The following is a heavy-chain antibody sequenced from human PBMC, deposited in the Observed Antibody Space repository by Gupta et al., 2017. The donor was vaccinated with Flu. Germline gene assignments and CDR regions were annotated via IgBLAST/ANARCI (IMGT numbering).Heavy chain of an antibody. J-gene: IGHJ4*02. D-gene: IGHD6-6*01. CDR1: GGSISSYY. CDR3: ARGRSSHQKYYFDY. Sequence: QVQLQESGPGLVKPSETLSLTCTVSGGSISSYYWSWIRQPPGKGLEWIGYIYYSGSTNYNPSLKSRVTISVDTSKNQFSLKLSSVTAADTAVYYCARGRSSHQKYYFDYWGQGTLVTVSS. V-gene: IGHV4-59*01. CDR2: IYYSGST.